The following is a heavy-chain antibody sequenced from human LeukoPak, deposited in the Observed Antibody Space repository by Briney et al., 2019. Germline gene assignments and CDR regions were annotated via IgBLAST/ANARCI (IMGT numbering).Heavy chain of an antibody. Sequence: GGSLRLSCTVSGFTFGDYAMSWVRQAPGMGLEWVGFIRSKAYSGTTEYAASVKGRFTISRDDSKSIAYLQMNSLKTEDTAAYYCARKAAAGTFYFDYWGQGTLVTVSS. V-gene: IGHV3-49*04. J-gene: IGHJ4*02. D-gene: IGHD6-13*01. CDR2: IRSKAYSGTT. CDR3: ARKAAAGTFYFDY. CDR1: GFTFGDYA.